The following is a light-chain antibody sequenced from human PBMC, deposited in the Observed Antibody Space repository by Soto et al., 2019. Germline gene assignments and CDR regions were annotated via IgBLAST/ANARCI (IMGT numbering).Light chain of an antibody. V-gene: IGLV2-14*01. CDR1: SSDVGGYNY. J-gene: IGLJ2*01. CDR3: SSYTSRTTLVV. Sequence: QSALTQPASVSGSPGQSNTISCTGTSSDVGGYNYVSWYQQHPGKVPKLMIYDVSNRPSGVSNRFFGSKSGNTASLTISGFQAEDEADYYCSSYTSRTTLVVFGGGTKLTVL. CDR2: DVS.